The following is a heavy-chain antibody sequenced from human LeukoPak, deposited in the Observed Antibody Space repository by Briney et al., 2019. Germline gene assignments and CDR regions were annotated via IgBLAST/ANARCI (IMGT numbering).Heavy chain of an antibody. CDR2: INPNSGGT. CDR3: AREGVPAATEMYYYYYMDV. J-gene: IGHJ6*03. D-gene: IGHD2-2*01. CDR1: GYTFTGYY. Sequence: ASVKVSCKASGYTFTGYYMHWVRQAPGQGLEWMGRINPNSGGTNYAQKFQGRVTMTRDTSISTAYMELSRLRSDDTAVYYCAREGVPAATEMYYYYYMDVWGKGTTVTASS. V-gene: IGHV1-2*06.